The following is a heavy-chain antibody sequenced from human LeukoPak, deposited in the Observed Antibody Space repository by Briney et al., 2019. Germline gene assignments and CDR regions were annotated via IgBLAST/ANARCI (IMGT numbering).Heavy chain of an antibody. CDR1: GGTFSSYG. D-gene: IGHD3-10*01. CDR2: ISAYNGNT. V-gene: IGHV1-18*01. CDR3: ARRPLDHLGRGVFFDY. J-gene: IGHJ4*02. Sequence: GASVKVSCKASGGTFSSYGISWVRQAPGQGLEWMGWISAYNGNTNYAQKLQGRVTMTTDTSTSTAYMELRSLRSDDTAVYYCARRPLDHLGRGVFFDYLGQGTLVTVSS.